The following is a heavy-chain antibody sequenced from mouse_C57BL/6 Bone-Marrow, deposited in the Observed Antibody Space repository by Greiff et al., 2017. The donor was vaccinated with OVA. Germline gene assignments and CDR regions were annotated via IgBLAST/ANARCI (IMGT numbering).Heavy chain of an antibody. D-gene: IGHD2-4*01. J-gene: IGHJ3*01. CDR2: IDPSDSET. CDR1: GYTFTSYW. CDR3: ARLGFYDYDVGY. Sequence: VKLQESGAELVRPGSSVKLSCKASGYTFTSYWMHWVKQRPIQGLEWIGNIDPSDSETHYNQKFKDKATLTVDKSSSTAYMQLSSLTSEDSAVYYCARLGFYDYDVGYWGQGTLVTVSA. V-gene: IGHV1-52*01.